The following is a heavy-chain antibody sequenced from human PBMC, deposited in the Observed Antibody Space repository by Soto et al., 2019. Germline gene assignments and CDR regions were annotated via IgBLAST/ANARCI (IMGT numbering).Heavy chain of an antibody. D-gene: IGHD6-13*01. CDR1: GFTFSSYA. J-gene: IGHJ4*02. V-gene: IGHV3-23*01. CDR3: AQGGCSSSWYAFDD. CDR2: IGGSGGST. Sequence: EVQLLESGGGLVQPGGSLRLSCAASGFTFSSYAMSWVRQAPGKGLEWVSAIGGSGGSTYYADSVKGRFTISRDNSKNTLYLKMNSLRDEDTSVYYCAQGGCSSSWYAFDDWGQGTLVTVSS.